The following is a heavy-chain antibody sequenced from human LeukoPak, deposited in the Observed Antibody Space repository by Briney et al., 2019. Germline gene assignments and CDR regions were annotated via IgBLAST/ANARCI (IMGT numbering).Heavy chain of an antibody. V-gene: IGHV5-51*01. J-gene: IGHJ4*02. D-gene: IGHD2/OR15-2a*01. CDR1: GYSFTSYW. Sequence: GESLNISGKGSGYSFTSYWIGWVGQMPGRGLEWMGLIYPGDSDTRYSPSFQGQVTISADKSISTAYMQWSSLKASDTAMYYCARGLPMTEGYFDNWGQGTLVTVSS. CDR3: ARGLPMTEGYFDN. CDR2: IYPGDSDT.